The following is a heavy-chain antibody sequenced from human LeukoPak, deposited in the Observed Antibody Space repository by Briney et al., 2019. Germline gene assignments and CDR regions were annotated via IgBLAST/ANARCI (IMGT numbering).Heavy chain of an antibody. J-gene: IGHJ4*02. CDR2: IFRSGST. CDR3: ARHALKRQWEILNPTFDY. D-gene: IGHD1-26*01. Sequence: SETLSLTCSVSGYSISSGFYWGWIRQPPGKGLEWIGNIFRSGSTYYNTSLKSRVTISVDTSKNQFSLKLSSVTAADTAVYYCARHALKRQWEILNPTFDYWGQGTLVTVSS. CDR1: GYSISSGFY. V-gene: IGHV4-38-2*02.